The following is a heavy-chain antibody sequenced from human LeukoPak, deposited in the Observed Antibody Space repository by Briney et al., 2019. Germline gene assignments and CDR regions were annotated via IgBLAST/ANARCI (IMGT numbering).Heavy chain of an antibody. CDR3: ARDVHSSGYYFDY. CDR2: INPNSGGT. J-gene: IGHJ4*02. V-gene: IGHV1-2*02. CDR1: GYTFTGYY. Sequence: ASVKVSCKASGYTFTGYYMHSVRQAPGQGLEWMGWINPNSGGTNYAQKFQGRVTMTRDTSISTAYMELSRLRSDDTAVYYCARDVHSSGYYFDYWGQGTLVTVSS. D-gene: IGHD3-22*01.